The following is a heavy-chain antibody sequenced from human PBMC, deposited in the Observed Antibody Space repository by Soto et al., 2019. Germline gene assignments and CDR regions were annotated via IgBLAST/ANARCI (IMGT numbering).Heavy chain of an antibody. CDR2: ISGSGGST. CDR3: AKDGSGTIFGVVVRFDP. Sequence: PGGSLRLSCAASGFSFSSYAMSWVRQAPGKGLEWVSGISGSGGSTYYADSVKGRFNISRDNSKSTLYLQMSSLRAEDTAVYYCAKDGSGTIFGVVVRFDPWGQGTLVTVSS. CDR1: GFSFSSYA. J-gene: IGHJ5*02. D-gene: IGHD3-3*01. V-gene: IGHV3-23*01.